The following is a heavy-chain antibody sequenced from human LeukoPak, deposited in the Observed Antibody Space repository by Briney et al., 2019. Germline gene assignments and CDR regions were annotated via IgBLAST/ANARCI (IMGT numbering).Heavy chain of an antibody. CDR3: AKDRRSYYPTSRALHFDY. D-gene: IGHD1-26*01. Sequence: PGGSLRLSCAASGFTFSSYAMSWVRQAPGKGLEWVSAISGSGGSTYYADSVKGRFTISRDNSKNTLYLQMNSLRAEDTAVYYCAKDRRSYYPTSRALHFDYWGQGTLVTVSS. CDR1: GFTFSSYA. J-gene: IGHJ4*02. V-gene: IGHV3-23*01. CDR2: ISGSGGST.